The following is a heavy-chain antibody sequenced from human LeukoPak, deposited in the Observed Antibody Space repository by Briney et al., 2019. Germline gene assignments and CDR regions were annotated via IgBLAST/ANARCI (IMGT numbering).Heavy chain of an antibody. CDR3: TREYSSGWPFDY. CDR1: GFTFSDSA. V-gene: IGHV3-73*01. Sequence: GGSLRLSCAASGFTFSDSAIHWVRQASGKGLEWVGRIRSKADSYATTYGASVKGRFTISRGDSQNTAYLHMNSLKTEDTAVYYCTREYSSGWPFDYWGQGTLVTVSS. CDR2: IRSKADSYAT. J-gene: IGHJ4*02. D-gene: IGHD6-19*01.